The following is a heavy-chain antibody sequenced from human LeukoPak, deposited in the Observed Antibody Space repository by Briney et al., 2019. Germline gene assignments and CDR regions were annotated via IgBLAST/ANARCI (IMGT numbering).Heavy chain of an antibody. Sequence: SETLSLTCTVSGGSISSYYWNWIRQPPGKGLEWIGYIYYSGSTNYNPSLKSRVTISVDTSKNQFSLKLSSVTAADTAVYYCARVPLGYCSGGSCYWAYYFDYWGQGTLVTVSS. CDR3: ARVPLGYCSGGSCYWAYYFDY. CDR2: IYYSGST. V-gene: IGHV4-59*01. CDR1: GGSISSYY. J-gene: IGHJ4*02. D-gene: IGHD2-15*01.